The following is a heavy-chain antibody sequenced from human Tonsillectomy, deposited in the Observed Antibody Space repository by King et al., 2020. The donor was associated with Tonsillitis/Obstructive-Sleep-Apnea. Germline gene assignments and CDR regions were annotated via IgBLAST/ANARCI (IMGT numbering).Heavy chain of an antibody. CDR1: GFTFSSYA. V-gene: IGHV3-23*04. Sequence: DVQLVESGGGLVQPGGSLRLSCAASGFTFSSYAMSWVRQAPGKGLEWVSAISGSGGSTYYADSVRGRFTISRDNPKNTLYLKMNRLRAEDRAVYYCAKAPDSRGTPFFGMDVGGQGTTVTVSS. CDR3: AKAPDSRGTPFFGMDV. D-gene: IGHD3-22*01. J-gene: IGHJ6*01. CDR2: ISGSGGST.